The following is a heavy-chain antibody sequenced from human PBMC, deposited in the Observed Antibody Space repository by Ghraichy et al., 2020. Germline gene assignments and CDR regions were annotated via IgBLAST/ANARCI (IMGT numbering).Heavy chain of an antibody. J-gene: IGHJ2*01. V-gene: IGHV4-34*01. CDR1: GGSFSGYL. Sequence: ESLNISCAVYGGSFSGYLWGWFRQPPGKGLEWLAEISHGGTTNYNPSLKSRVTISLDTSKSQFSLKLTSVTGADTAVYYCARRRYYGVQSDWYFDLWGRGTLVTVSA. CDR3: ARRRYYGVQSDWYFDL. D-gene: IGHD2/OR15-2a*01. CDR2: ISHGGTT.